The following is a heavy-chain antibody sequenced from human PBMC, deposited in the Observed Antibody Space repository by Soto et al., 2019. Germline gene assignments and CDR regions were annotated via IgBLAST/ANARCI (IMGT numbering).Heavy chain of an antibody. Sequence: QVQLVQSGAEVKKTGASVKVSCKASGYTFTGYYMHWVRQAPGQGLEWMGWINPNRGGTYYAQKLQGRVTMPRDTSISTSYMELSRLRSDDTAVYYCASSVVVITGIDYWGQGTLVTVSS. V-gene: IGHV1-2*02. D-gene: IGHD3-22*01. CDR3: ASSVVVITGIDY. CDR1: GYTFTGYY. J-gene: IGHJ4*02. CDR2: INPNRGGT.